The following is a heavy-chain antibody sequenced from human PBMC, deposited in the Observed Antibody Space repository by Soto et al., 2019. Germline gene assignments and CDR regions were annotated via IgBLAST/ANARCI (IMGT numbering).Heavy chain of an antibody. CDR3: ARLRSNLNYVLVDYYYYGMDV. D-gene: IGHD1-7*01. CDR1: GYSLTSYW. CDR2: IYPGDSDT. J-gene: IGHJ6*02. Sequence: PGESLKISCKGSGYSLTSYWIGWVRQMPGKGLEWMGIIYPGDSDTRYSPSFQGQVTISADKSISTAYLQWSSLKASDTAMYYCARLRSNLNYVLVDYYYYGMDVRGQRTTVTVSS. V-gene: IGHV5-51*01.